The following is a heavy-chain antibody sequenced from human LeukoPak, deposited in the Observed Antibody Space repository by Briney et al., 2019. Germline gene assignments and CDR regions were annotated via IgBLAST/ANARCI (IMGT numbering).Heavy chain of an antibody. D-gene: IGHD3-22*01. CDR2: IYYSGST. J-gene: IGHJ5*02. V-gene: IGHV4-61*01. CDR3: ARGCWNYYDSSGYFTEDNWFDP. Sequence: SETLSLTCTVSGGSFSSGSYYWSWIRQPPGKGLEWIGYIYYSGSTNYNPSLKSRVTISVDTSKNQFSLKLSSVTAADTAVYYCARGCWNYYDSSGYFTEDNWFDPWGQGTLVTVSS. CDR1: GGSFSSGSYY.